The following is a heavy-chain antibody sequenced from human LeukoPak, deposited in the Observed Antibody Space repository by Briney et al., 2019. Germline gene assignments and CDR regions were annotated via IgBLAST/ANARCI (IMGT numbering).Heavy chain of an antibody. V-gene: IGHV4-4*07. CDR1: GGSISSYY. CDR2: IYTSGST. D-gene: IGHD6-13*01. J-gene: IGHJ3*02. CDR3: ATGTPRWYEDAFDI. Sequence: PSETLSLTCTVSGGSISSYYWSWIRQPAGKGLEWIGRIYTSGSTNYNPSLKSRVTMSVDMSKNQFSLKLSSVTAADTAVYYCATGTPRWYEDAFDIWGQGTMVTVSS.